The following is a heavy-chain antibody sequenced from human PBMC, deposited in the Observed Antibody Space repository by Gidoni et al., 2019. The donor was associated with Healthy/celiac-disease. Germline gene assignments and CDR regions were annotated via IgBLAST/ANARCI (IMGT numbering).Heavy chain of an antibody. CDR3: TTYSSSWYYGGAFDI. V-gene: IGHV3-15*01. D-gene: IGHD6-13*01. CDR1: GFFCSNAW. CDR2: IKSKTDGGTT. Sequence: EVQLVESGGGLVKPGGSLGRPFGAAGFFCSNAWMSWVRQAPGKGLEWVGRIKSKTDGGTTDYAAPVKGRFTISRDDSKNTLYLQMNSLKTEDTAVYYCTTYSSSWYYGGAFDIWGQGTMVTVFS. J-gene: IGHJ3*02.